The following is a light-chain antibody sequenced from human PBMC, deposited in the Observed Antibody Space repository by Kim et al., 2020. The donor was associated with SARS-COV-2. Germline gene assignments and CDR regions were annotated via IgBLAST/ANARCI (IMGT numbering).Light chain of an antibody. CDR3: QERSKWT. CDR1: QSISSYY. Sequence: EIVLTQSPGTLSLSPGERATLSCRASQSISSYYLAWYQQKPGQAPRLLLQTASSRATGIPDRFSGSGSGTDFTLTISSLEPEDFAVYYCQERSKWTFGQGTKVDIK. V-gene: IGKV3D-20*02. CDR2: TAS. J-gene: IGKJ1*01.